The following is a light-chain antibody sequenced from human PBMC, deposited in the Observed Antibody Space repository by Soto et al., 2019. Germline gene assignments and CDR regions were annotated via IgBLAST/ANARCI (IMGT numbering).Light chain of an antibody. CDR1: QRVGSNY. J-gene: IGKJ5*01. CDR2: VAS. CDR3: NQYGSSTHT. V-gene: IGKV3-20*01. Sequence: EIVLTQSPDTLSLSPGERASLSCRASQRVGSNYLAWFQQKPGQAPRLLISVASSRATGIPDRFSGSGSGTDFTLTIRRMETEDFAVYDCNQYGSSTHTVGKGTRREIK.